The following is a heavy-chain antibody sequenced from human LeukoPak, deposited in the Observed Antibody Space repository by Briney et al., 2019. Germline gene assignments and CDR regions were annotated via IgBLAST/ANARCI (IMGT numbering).Heavy chain of an antibody. Sequence: GRSLRLSCAASGFTFSSYAMPWVRQAPGKGLEWVAVISYDGSNKYYADSVKGRFTISRDNSKNTLYLQMNSLRAEDTAVYYCARDRRPYSSSWSAMDYWGQGTLVTVSS. CDR3: ARDRRPYSSSWSAMDY. CDR2: ISYDGSNK. J-gene: IGHJ4*02. D-gene: IGHD6-13*01. CDR1: GFTFSSYA. V-gene: IGHV3-30-3*01.